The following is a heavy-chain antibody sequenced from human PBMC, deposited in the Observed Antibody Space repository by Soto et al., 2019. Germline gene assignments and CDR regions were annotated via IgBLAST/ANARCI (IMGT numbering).Heavy chain of an antibody. J-gene: IGHJ6*02. CDR1: GLTVSSNY. CDR3: AREQPPALYFGMDV. D-gene: IGHD2-15*01. Sequence: GGSLRLSCAASGLTVSSNYMSWVRQAPGKGLEWVSVIYSNGNTYYADSVKGRFTISRDNSKNTVYLQMNSLRAEDTAVYYCAREQPPALYFGMDVWGQGTTVTVSS. V-gene: IGHV3-66*01. CDR2: IYSNGNT.